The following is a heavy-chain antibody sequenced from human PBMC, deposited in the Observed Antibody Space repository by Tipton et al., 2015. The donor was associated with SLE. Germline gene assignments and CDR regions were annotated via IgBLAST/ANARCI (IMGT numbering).Heavy chain of an antibody. V-gene: IGHV4-39*02. J-gene: IGHJ4*02. CDR1: GGPVASRSYY. D-gene: IGHD6-19*01. Sequence: TLSLTCAVSGGPVASRSYYWGWIRQPPGKGLEWIGSIYQSGTTYYNPSLKNRVTIGLDTYKNHFSLRLNSPIAADTAVYYCARIPDISGWPFDYWGQGTLVTVSS. CDR2: IYQSGTT. CDR3: ARIPDISGWPFDY.